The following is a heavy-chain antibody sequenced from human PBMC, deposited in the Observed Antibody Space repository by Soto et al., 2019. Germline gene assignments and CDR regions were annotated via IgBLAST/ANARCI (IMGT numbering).Heavy chain of an antibody. Sequence: LRLSCEASGFRFSDYYMSWIRQAPGKGLEWLSYSSNSGTYTRYAGSVKGRFSISRDNAKNSLYLQINSLRGEDTAIYYCARSGDNYNVLDFWGKGTPVTVSS. J-gene: IGHJ4*02. D-gene: IGHD3-10*02. CDR2: SSNSGTYT. CDR1: GFRFSDYY. V-gene: IGHV3-11*06. CDR3: ARSGDNYNVLDF.